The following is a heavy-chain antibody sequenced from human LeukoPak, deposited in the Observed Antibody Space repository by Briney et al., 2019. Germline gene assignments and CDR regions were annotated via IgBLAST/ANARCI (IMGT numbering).Heavy chain of an antibody. CDR2: ISYDGSNK. Sequence: GGSLRLSCAVSGFTFNTYVMHWVRQAPGKGLEWVAGISYDGSNKYYADSVKGRFTVSRDNSKNTLYLQMDSLRAEDTALYYCARDEHHLVQGYYFDYWGQGTLVTVSS. J-gene: IGHJ4*02. V-gene: IGHV3-30-3*01. D-gene: IGHD6-13*01. CDR1: GFTFNTYV. CDR3: ARDEHHLVQGYYFDY.